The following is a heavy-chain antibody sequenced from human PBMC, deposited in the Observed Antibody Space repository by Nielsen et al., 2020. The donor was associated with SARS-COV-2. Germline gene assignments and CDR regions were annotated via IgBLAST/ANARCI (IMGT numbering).Heavy chain of an antibody. D-gene: IGHD4-23*01. CDR3: ARVRSRGGNWFDP. CDR1: GFTFSSYS. Sequence: GESLKISCAASGFTFSSYSMNWVRQAPGKGLEWVANIKQDGSEKYYVDSVKGRFTISRDNAKNSLYLQMNSLRAEDTAVYYCARVRSRGGNWFDPWGQGTLVTVSS. CDR2: IKQDGSEK. V-gene: IGHV3-7*05. J-gene: IGHJ5*02.